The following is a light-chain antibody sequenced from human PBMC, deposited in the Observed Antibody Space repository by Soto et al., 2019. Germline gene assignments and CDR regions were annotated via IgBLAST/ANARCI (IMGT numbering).Light chain of an antibody. CDR1: QSISSW. CDR2: KAS. J-gene: IGKJ1*01. Sequence: DIQMTQSPSTLSESVGDRVTITCRASQSISSWLAWYQQKPGKAPKLLIYKASSLESGVPSRFSGGGSGTEFTLTISSLQPDDFATYYCQQYNNYPWTFGQGTKVEIK. V-gene: IGKV1-5*03. CDR3: QQYNNYPWT.